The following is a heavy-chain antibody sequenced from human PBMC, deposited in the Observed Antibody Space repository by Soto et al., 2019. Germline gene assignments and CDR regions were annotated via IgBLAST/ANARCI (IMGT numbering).Heavy chain of an antibody. CDR3: ARDGEYYGSGSYPYYYGMDV. Sequence: DVQLVESGGGLVQPGGSLRLSCAASKFIFSTYWMSWVRQAPGKGLEWVANIKEDASEKYYGDSVKGRFTISRDNAKNSLYLQMNSLRAEDTAVYYCARDGEYYGSGSYPYYYGMDVWGQGTTVTVSS. D-gene: IGHD3-10*01. CDR1: KFIFSTYW. V-gene: IGHV3-7*01. J-gene: IGHJ6*02. CDR2: IKEDASEK.